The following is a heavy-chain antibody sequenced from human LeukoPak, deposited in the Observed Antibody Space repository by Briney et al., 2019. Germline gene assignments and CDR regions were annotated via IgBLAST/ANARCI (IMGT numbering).Heavy chain of an antibody. V-gene: IGHV3-23*01. CDR3: AKWRYYDSSGYCSYYYFDY. CDR2: ISGSGGST. J-gene: IGHJ4*02. D-gene: IGHD3-22*01. CDR1: GFTFSSYA. Sequence: GGSLRLSCAASGFTFSSYAMSWVRQAPGKGLEWVSAISGSGGSTYYADSVKGRLTISRDNSKNTLYLQMNSLRAEDTAVYYCAKWRYYDSSGYCSYYYFDYWGQGTLVTVSS.